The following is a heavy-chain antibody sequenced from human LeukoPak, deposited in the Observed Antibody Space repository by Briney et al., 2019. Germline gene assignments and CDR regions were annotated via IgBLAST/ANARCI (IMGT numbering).Heavy chain of an antibody. CDR1: GFTFSSYS. CDR2: ISSSSSYI. V-gene: IGHV3-21*01. CDR3: ARDIISSGWYGIDY. D-gene: IGHD6-19*01. Sequence: GGSLRLSCAASGFTFSSYSMNWVRQAPGKGLEWVSSISSSSSYIYYADSVKGRFTISRDNAKNSLYLQMNSLRAEDTAVYYCARDIISSGWYGIDYWGQGTLATVSS. J-gene: IGHJ4*02.